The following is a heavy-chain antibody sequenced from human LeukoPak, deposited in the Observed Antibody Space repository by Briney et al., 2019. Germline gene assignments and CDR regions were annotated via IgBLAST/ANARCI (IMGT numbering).Heavy chain of an antibody. Sequence: ASVKVSCKASGYTFSNIDISWVRQAPGQGLEWMGWINPYSGNTHYARKVQGRVTLTTDTSTSTAYMELGSLSPDDTAVYYCARDSYWGQGTLVTVSS. CDR2: INPYSGNT. CDR3: ARDSY. V-gene: IGHV1-18*01. J-gene: IGHJ4*02. CDR1: GYTFSNID.